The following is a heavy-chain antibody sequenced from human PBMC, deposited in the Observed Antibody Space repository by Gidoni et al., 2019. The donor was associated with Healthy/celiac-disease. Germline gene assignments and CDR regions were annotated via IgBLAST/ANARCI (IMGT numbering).Heavy chain of an antibody. Sequence: QVQLVQSGAEVKKPGSSVKVSCKASGGTFSSYAISWVRQAPGQGLEWMGGIIPIFGTANYAQKFQGRVTITADESTSTAYMELSSLRSEDTAVYYCARVRDYGGNSLEAGFDYWGQGTLVTVSS. CDR3: ARVRDYGGNSLEAGFDY. CDR2: IIPIFGTA. CDR1: GGTFSSYA. D-gene: IGHD4-17*01. J-gene: IGHJ4*02. V-gene: IGHV1-69*01.